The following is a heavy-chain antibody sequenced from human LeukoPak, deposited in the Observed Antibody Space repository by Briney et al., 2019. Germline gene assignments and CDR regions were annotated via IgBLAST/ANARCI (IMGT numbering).Heavy chain of an antibody. J-gene: IGHJ4*02. Sequence: GGSLRLSCAASGFTFDEYGMSWVRQAPGKGLEWVSSINWDGGSTAYADSVQGRYTISRDNAKNSLHLQIKSLRAEDTALYYCARDSFSGSSLDYWGRGTLVTVSS. CDR3: ARDSFSGSSLDY. D-gene: IGHD1-26*01. CDR2: INWDGGST. V-gene: IGHV3-20*04. CDR1: GFTFDEYG.